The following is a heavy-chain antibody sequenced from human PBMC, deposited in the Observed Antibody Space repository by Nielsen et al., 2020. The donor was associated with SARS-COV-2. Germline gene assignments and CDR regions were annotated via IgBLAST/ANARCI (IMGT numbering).Heavy chain of an antibody. J-gene: IGHJ4*02. Sequence: APVKVSCKASGYTFTNNYMHWVRQAPGQDLEWMGLINPTNGGTTYAQKFLGTVTMTRDTSTSTVYMELSSLRSDDTAVYYCARDSSGTYRRVDYWGQGTLVTVSS. CDR2: INPTNGGT. D-gene: IGHD3-22*01. V-gene: IGHV1-46*01. CDR1: GYTFTNNY. CDR3: ARDSSGTYRRVDY.